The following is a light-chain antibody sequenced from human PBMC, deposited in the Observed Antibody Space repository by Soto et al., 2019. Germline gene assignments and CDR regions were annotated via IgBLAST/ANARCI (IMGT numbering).Light chain of an antibody. CDR1: SGSVSTNYY. CDR3: VLYMAGGISV. Sequence: QTVVTQEPSFSVSPGGTVTLTCGLSSGSVSTNYYPSWYQQTPGQAPRTLIYSTNTRSSGVPDRFSGSILGNKAALTITGAQAEDESDYYCVLYMAGGISVFGGRTKVTVL. V-gene: IGLV8-61*01. J-gene: IGLJ3*02. CDR2: STN.